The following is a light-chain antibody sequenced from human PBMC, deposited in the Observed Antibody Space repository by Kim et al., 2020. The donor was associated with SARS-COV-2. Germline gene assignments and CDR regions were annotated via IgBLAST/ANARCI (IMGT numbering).Light chain of an antibody. CDR1: QSISSY. V-gene: IGKV1-39*01. J-gene: IGKJ2*01. CDR3: QQSYNTRHS. CDR2: AAS. Sequence: DIQITQSPSSLSAYIGDRVTITRRASQSISSYLNWYQQKPGKAPKLLIYAASSLQRGVPSRFSGSGSGTDFTLTINSLQPEDFATYYCQQSYNTRHSLGRGTKLKI.